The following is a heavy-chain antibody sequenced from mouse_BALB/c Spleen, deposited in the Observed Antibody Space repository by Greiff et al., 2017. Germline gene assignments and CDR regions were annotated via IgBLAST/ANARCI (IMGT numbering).Heavy chain of an antibody. CDR3: ARDLWDVEAWFAY. V-gene: IGHV5-4*02. J-gene: IGHJ3*01. CDR2: ISDGGSYT. CDR1: GFTFSDYY. D-gene: IGHD4-1*01. Sequence: EVKLMESGGGLVKPGGSLKLSCAASGFTFSDYYMYWVRQTPEKRVEWVATISDGGSYTYYPDSVKGRFTISRDNAKNNLYLQMSSLKSEDTAMYYCARDLWDVEAWFAYWGQGTLVTVSA.